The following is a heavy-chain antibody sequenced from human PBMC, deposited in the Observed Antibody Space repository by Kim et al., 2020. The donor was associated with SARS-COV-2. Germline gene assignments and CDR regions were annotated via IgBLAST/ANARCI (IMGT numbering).Heavy chain of an antibody. Sequence: ASVKVSCKVSGYTLTELSMHWVRQAPGKGLEWMGGFDPEDGETIYAQKFQGRVTMTEDTSTDTAYMELSSLRSEDTAVYYCATEFAYGSGSYPRFDYWGQGTLVTVSS. J-gene: IGHJ4*02. D-gene: IGHD3-10*01. CDR2: FDPEDGET. V-gene: IGHV1-24*01. CDR1: GYTLTELS. CDR3: ATEFAYGSGSYPRFDY.